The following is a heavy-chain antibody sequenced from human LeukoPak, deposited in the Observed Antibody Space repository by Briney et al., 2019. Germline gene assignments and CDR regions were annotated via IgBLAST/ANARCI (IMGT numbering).Heavy chain of an antibody. V-gene: IGHV3-7*01. J-gene: IGHJ4*02. D-gene: IGHD2-15*01. CDR1: GFTFSSYW. CDR2: INHNGNVN. CDR3: AREWRGSCYF. Sequence: GGSLRLSCAASGFTFSSYWMNWARQAPGEGVEWVASINHNGNVNYYVDSVKGRFTISRDNAKNSLYLQMSNLRAEDTAVYYCAREWRGSCYFRGQGTLVTVSS.